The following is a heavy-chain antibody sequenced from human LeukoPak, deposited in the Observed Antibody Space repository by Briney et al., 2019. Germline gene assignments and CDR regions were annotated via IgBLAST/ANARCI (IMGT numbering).Heavy chain of an antibody. CDR2: IYTSGST. Sequence: SETLSLTCAVYGGSFSGYYWSWIRQPAGKGLEWIGRIYTSGSTNYNPSLKSRVTMSVDTSKNQFSLKLSSVTAADTAVYYCARDPGNWFDPWGQGTLVTVSS. V-gene: IGHV4-4*07. CDR1: GGSFSGYY. J-gene: IGHJ5*02. CDR3: ARDPGNWFDP.